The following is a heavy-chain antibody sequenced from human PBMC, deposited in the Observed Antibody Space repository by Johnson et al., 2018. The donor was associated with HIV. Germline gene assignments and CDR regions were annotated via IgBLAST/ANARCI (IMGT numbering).Heavy chain of an antibody. J-gene: IGHJ3*02. CDR1: GFTFSSYA. CDR3: AKDLRVVGAFNDAFDM. Sequence: VQLVESGGGVVQPGRSLRLSCAASGFTFSSYAMHWVRQAPGKGLEWVAVISYDGSNKYYADSVKGRFTISRDNSKNTLYLQMNTLRVEDTAVYYCAKDLRVVGAFNDAFDMWGQGTMVTVSS. D-gene: IGHD1-26*01. CDR2: ISYDGSNK. V-gene: IGHV3-30-3*01.